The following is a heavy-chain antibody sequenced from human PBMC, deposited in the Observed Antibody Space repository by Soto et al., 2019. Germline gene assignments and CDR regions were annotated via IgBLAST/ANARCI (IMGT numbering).Heavy chain of an antibody. CDR3: ARGRYGDY. Sequence: QVHLVQSGAEVKKPGASVKVSCKGSGYIFTTYGITWVRQAPGQGLEWMGLISAHNGNTNYAQKLQGRVTVTRDTSTSTAYMELRNLRSDDTAVYYCARGRYGDYWGQGALVTVSS. V-gene: IGHV1-18*01. CDR1: GYIFTTYG. D-gene: IGHD1-1*01. CDR2: ISAHNGNT. J-gene: IGHJ4*02.